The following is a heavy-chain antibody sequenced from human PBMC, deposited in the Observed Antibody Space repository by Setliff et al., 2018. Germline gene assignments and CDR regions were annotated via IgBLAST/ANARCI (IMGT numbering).Heavy chain of an antibody. V-gene: IGHV4-38-2*01. CDR1: GYFISSGYY. CDR3: ARRHCSGGSCYSLNYFDY. J-gene: IGHJ4*02. Sequence: SQTLSLTCAVSGYFISSGYYWGWIRQPPGKGLEWIGSIYHSGSTYYNPSLKSRVTISVDTSKKQFSLKLSSVTAADTAVYYCARRHCSGGSCYSLNYFDYWGQGTLVTVSS. CDR2: IYHSGST. D-gene: IGHD2-15*01.